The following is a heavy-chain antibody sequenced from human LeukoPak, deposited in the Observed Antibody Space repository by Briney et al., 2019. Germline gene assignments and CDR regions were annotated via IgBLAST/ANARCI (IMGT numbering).Heavy chain of an antibody. D-gene: IGHD3-10*01. CDR3: ARLFRGSGSYYKSTDYYYMDV. J-gene: IGHJ6*03. CDR2: INHSGST. CDR1: GGSFSGYY. Sequence: SETLSLTCAVYGGSFSGYYWSWIRQPPGKGLEWIGEINHSGSTNYNPSLKSRVTISVDTSKNQFSLKLSSVTAADTAVYYCARLFRGSGSYYKSTDYYYMDVWGKGTTVTVSS. V-gene: IGHV4-34*01.